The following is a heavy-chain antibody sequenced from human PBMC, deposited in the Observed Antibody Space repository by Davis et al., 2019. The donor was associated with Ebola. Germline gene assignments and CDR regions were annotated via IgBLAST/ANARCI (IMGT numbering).Heavy chain of an antibody. CDR3: ARDRRQLTY. CDR1: GGSISNYY. V-gene: IGHV4-59*01. CDR2: IYYSGST. J-gene: IGHJ4*02. Sequence: SETLSLTCTVSGGSISNYYWSWIRQPPGKGLEWIGYIYYSGSTNYNPSLKSRVTISVDTSKNQLSLKLSSVTAADTAVYYCARDRRQLTYWGQGTLVTVSS. D-gene: IGHD6-6*01.